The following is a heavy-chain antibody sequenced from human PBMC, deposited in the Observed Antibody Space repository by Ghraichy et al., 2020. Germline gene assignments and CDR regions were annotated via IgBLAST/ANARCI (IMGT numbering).Heavy chain of an antibody. D-gene: IGHD2-8*02. CDR3: ARGGYCSGGYCFPFDY. CDR2: ISDSGDNT. Sequence: LSLTCAASGFSFRTYGMSWVRQTPGKGLEWVSSISDSGDNTNYADFVKGRFTISRDNSRDTLYLQMNSLRAEDTAIYFCARGGYCSGGYCFPFDYWGQGTLVAVS. CDR1: GFSFRTYG. V-gene: IGHV3-23*01. J-gene: IGHJ4*02.